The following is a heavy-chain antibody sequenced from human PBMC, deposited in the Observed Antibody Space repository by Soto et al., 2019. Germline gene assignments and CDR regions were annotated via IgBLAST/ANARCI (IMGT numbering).Heavy chain of an antibody. CDR2: ISHDGTNK. V-gene: IGHV3-30*18. D-gene: IGHD1-26*01. CDR1: GFTFNSYG. J-gene: IGHJ4*02. CDR3: AKTTWEKYYSSWFDC. Sequence: QVQLVESGGGVVQPGRSLRLSCAASGFTFNSYGMHWVRQAPGKGLEWVASISHDGTNKYYVDSVKGRFTISRDNSKSTLYLQMNSLRAEDTAVYYCAKTTWEKYYSSWFDCWGQGTLVTVSS.